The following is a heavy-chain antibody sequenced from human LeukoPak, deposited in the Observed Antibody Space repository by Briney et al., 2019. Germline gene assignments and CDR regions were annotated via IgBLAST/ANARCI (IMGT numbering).Heavy chain of an antibody. Sequence: ASVKVSCKASGYTFTDYYMHWVRQAPGQGLEWMGWINPNSGGTNYAQKFQGRVTMTRDTSISTAYMELSRLRSDDTAVYYCARELSSGWYPIAIDYWGQGTLVTVSS. CDR3: ARELSSGWYPIAIDY. CDR1: GYTFTDYY. V-gene: IGHV1-2*02. CDR2: INPNSGGT. J-gene: IGHJ4*02. D-gene: IGHD6-19*01.